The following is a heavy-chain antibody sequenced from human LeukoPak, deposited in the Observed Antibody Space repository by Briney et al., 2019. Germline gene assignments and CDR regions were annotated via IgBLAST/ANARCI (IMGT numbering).Heavy chain of an antibody. J-gene: IGHJ3*02. CDR2: TSFDGSKK. V-gene: IGHV3-30*18. CDR1: RFTFSSYG. D-gene: IGHD6-13*01. Sequence: GGSLRLSCAASRFTFSSYGMHWVRQAPGKGLEWVAVTSFDGSKKNYADSVKGRFTISRDNSKNTLYLQMNSLRAEDTAVYYCAKVVDSSSGGDAFDIWGQGKMVTVSS. CDR3: AKVVDSSSGGDAFDI.